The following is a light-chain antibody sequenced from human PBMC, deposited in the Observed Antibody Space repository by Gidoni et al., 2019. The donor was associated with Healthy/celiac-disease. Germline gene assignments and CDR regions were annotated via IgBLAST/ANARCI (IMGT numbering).Light chain of an antibody. J-gene: IGKJ4*01. CDR3: QQSYSTPLT. CDR2: AAS. Sequence: DIQSTRSPSSLSASLVDRVTITCRASQSISSYLNWYQQKPGKAPKLLIYAASSLQSGVPSRFSGSGSGTDFTLTISSLQPEDFATYYCQQSYSTPLTFGGGTKVEIK. CDR1: QSISSY. V-gene: IGKV1-39*01.